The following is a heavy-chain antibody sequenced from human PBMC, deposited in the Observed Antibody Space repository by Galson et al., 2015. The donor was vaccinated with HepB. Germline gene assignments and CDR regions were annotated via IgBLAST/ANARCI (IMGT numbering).Heavy chain of an antibody. V-gene: IGHV4-4*02. J-gene: IGHJ3*02. D-gene: IGHD4-23*01. CDR2: IYHSGST. Sequence: SETLSLTCAVSGGSISSSNWWSWVRQPPGKGLEWIGEIYHSGSTNYNPSLKSRVTISVDKSKNQFSLKLSSVTAADTAVYYCARDIGYGGNSRDDAFDIWGQGTMVTVSS. CDR3: ARDIGYGGNSRDDAFDI. CDR1: GGSISSSNW.